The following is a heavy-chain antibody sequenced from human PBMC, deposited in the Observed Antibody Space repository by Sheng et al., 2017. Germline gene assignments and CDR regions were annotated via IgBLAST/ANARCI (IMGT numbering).Heavy chain of an antibody. J-gene: IGHJ4*02. CDR1: GGTFSSYT. V-gene: IGHV1-69*08. CDR2: IIPLLGKV. Sequence: QVQLVQSGAEVKKPGSSVKVSCKASGGTFSSYTVTWVRQAPGQGLEWMGRIIPLLGKVNYAQNFQDRVTITADKSTRTAYMELSSLRFEDTAMYYCARDIGGQPDYWGQGTLATVSS. D-gene: IGHD1-1*01. CDR3: ARDIGGQPDY.